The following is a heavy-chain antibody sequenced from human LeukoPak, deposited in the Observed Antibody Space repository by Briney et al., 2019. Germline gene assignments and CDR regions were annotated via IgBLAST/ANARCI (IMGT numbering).Heavy chain of an antibody. CDR2: IYYSGST. J-gene: IGHJ4*02. V-gene: IGHV4-59*01. CDR3: ARGAWDYDGKDY. Sequence: PSETLSLTCTVSGGSISSYYWSWIRQPPGKGLEWIGYIYYSGSTNYNPSLKSRVTISVDTSKNQFSLKLSSVTAADTAVYYCARGAWDYDGKDYWGQGTLVTVSS. CDR1: GGSISSYY. D-gene: IGHD1-7*01.